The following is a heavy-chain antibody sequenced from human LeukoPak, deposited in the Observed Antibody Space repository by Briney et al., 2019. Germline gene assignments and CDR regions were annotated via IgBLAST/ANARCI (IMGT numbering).Heavy chain of an antibody. D-gene: IGHD4-23*01. CDR1: RFTFNTYA. V-gene: IGHV3-23*01. J-gene: IGHJ4*02. CDR3: ARSPHRTTVVTPFDY. Sequence: PGGSLRLSCAASRFTFNTYAMSWVRQAPGKGLEWVSAISGSGGSTYYADSVKGRFTISRDNSKNTLYLQMNSLRAEDTAVYYCARSPHRTTVVTPFDYWGQGTLVTVSS. CDR2: ISGSGGST.